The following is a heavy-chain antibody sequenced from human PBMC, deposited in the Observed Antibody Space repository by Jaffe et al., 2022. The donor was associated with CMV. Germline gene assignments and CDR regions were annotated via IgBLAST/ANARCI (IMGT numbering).Heavy chain of an antibody. CDR2: ISSSGSTI. D-gene: IGHD3-22*01. Sequence: EVQLVESGGGLVQPGGSLRLSCAASGFTFSSYEMNWVRQAPGKGLEWVSYISSSGSTIYYADSVKGRFTISRDNAKNSLYLQMNSLRAEDTAVYYCARGHYYDSSLGAGFDYWGQGTLVTVSS. CDR1: GFTFSSYE. CDR3: ARGHYYDSSLGAGFDY. J-gene: IGHJ4*02. V-gene: IGHV3-48*03.